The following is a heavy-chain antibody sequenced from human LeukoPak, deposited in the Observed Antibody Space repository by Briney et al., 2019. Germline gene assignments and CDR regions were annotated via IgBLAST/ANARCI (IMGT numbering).Heavy chain of an antibody. Sequence: ASVKVSCKASGYTFTSYGISWVRQAPGQRLEWMGWISAYNGNTNYAQKLQGRVTMTTDTSTSTAYMELRSLRSDDTAVYYCARGPSSIAAADYYFDYWGQGTLVTVSS. CDR1: GYTFTSYG. CDR2: ISAYNGNT. V-gene: IGHV1-18*04. J-gene: IGHJ4*02. D-gene: IGHD6-13*01. CDR3: ARGPSSIAAADYYFDY.